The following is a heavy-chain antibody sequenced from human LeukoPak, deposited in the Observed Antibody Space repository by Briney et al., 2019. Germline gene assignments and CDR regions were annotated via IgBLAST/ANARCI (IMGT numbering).Heavy chain of an antibody. CDR2: IYYSGST. CDR1: GGSISSYY. V-gene: IGHV4-59*01. D-gene: IGHD6-19*01. CDR3: ARDRYSSGWHEGVVAFDI. J-gene: IGHJ3*02. Sequence: PSETLSLTCTVSGGSISSYYWSWIRQPPGKGLEWIGYIYYSGSTNYNPSLKSRVTISVETSKNQFSLKLSSVTAADTAVYYCARDRYSSGWHEGVVAFDIWGQGTMVTVSS.